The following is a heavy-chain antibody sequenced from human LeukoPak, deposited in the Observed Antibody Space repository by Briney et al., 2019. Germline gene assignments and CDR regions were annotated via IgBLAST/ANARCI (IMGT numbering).Heavy chain of an antibody. CDR2: IYTSGLT. CDR3: ARDIDYYYGMDV. J-gene: IGHJ6*02. D-gene: IGHD1-26*01. V-gene: IGHV4-4*07. CDR1: GGSLSRYY. Sequence: SETLSLTCTVSGGSLSRYYWSWIRQPAGKGLEWIGRIYTSGLTNYNPSLKSRVTMSVDTSKNQFSLKLNSMTAADTAVYYCARDIDYYYGMDVWGQGTTVTVSS.